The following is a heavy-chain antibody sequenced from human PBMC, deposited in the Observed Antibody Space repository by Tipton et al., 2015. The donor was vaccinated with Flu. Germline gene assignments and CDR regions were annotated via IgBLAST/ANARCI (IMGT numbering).Heavy chain of an antibody. Sequence: TLSLTCTVSGGSISTSGYYWGWIRQPPGKGLEWIGSIRYGGSSYYTSSLKSRVTISLDMSKDQFSLKLATVTAADTAVYYCARVWSSFVATASLDYWGRGTLVTVSS. CDR3: ARVWSSFVATASLDY. CDR1: GGSISTSGYY. V-gene: IGHV4-39*07. CDR2: IRYGGSS. J-gene: IGHJ4*02. D-gene: IGHD1-1*01.